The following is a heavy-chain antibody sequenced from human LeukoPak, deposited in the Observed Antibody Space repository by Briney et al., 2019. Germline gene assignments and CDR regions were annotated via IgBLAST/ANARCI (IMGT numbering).Heavy chain of an antibody. CDR3: ARAYAPMDY. D-gene: IGHD2-8*01. J-gene: IGHJ4*02. Sequence: GGSLRLSCAASGFTFSTYEMNWVRQAPGKGLEWVSYISSSGSNIYYADSVKGRFTISRGNAKNSLYLQMNSLRAEDTAVYYCARAYAPMDYWGQGTLVTVSS. V-gene: IGHV3-48*03. CDR2: ISSSGSNI. CDR1: GFTFSTYE.